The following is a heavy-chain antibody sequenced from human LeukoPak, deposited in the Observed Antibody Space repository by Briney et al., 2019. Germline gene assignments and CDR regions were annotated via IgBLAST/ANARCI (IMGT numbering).Heavy chain of an antibody. CDR2: ISGSGGST. D-gene: IGHD2-21*02. Sequence: GGSLRLSCAASGFTLSTYAMSWVRQAPGKGLEWVSAISGSGGSTYYADSVKGRFTISRDNSKNTLYLQMNSLRAEDTAVYYCAKDRGIVVVTANAGTDYWGQGTLVTVSS. CDR3: AKDRGIVVVTANAGTDY. CDR1: GFTLSTYA. V-gene: IGHV3-23*01. J-gene: IGHJ4*02.